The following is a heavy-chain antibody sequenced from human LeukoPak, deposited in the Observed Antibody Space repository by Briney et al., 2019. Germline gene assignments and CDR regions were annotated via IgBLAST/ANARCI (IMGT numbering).Heavy chain of an antibody. CDR1: GWFISSYY. Sequence: SETLSLTFTVSGWFISSYYWSWIRQPPGKELDGIAYIYYSGITKYKPPLKSRVTISLDTSKKQFSLRLRSVTAADTAVYYCAGGYYPDYWGQGTLVTVSS. CDR2: IYYSGIT. D-gene: IGHD3-22*01. J-gene: IGHJ4*02. V-gene: IGHV4-59*01. CDR3: AGGYYPDY.